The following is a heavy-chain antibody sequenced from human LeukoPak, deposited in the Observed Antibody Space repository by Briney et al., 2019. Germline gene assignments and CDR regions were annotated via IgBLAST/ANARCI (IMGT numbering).Heavy chain of an antibody. CDR3: ARDPNGDYIGAFDN. CDR1: GFIFREYA. J-gene: IGHJ3*02. V-gene: IGHV3-23*01. D-gene: IGHD4-17*01. CDR2: ITASDYTT. Sequence: GGSLRLSCAASGFIFREYAMTWVLQAPGKGLEWVSSITASDYTTYADSVKGRFTISRDNSKNTLYLQMDSLRGDDTALYHCARDPNGDYIGAFDNWGQGTMVTVSS.